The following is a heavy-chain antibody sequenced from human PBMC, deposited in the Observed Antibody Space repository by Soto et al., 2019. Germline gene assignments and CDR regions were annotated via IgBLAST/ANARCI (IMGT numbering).Heavy chain of an antibody. CDR1: GGTFSSYT. Sequence: QVQLVQSGAEVKKPGSSVKVSCKASGGTFSSYTISWVRQAPGQGLEWMGRIITILGIANYAQKFQGRITITADKSTSTAYMELSSLRSEDTAVYYCARGPVTGYYYYYYMDVWGKGTTVTVSS. CDR3: ARGPVTGYYYYYYMDV. J-gene: IGHJ6*03. CDR2: IITILGIA. V-gene: IGHV1-69*02. D-gene: IGHD2-21*02.